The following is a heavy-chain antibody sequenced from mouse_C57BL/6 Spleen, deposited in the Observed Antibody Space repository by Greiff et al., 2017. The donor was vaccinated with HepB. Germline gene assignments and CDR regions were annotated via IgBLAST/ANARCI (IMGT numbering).Heavy chain of an antibody. CDR3: ARHGDYDYDESGAMDY. Sequence: EVMLVESGGGLVQPGGSLKLSCAASGFTFSDYYMYWVRQTPEKRLEWVAYISNGGGSTYYPDTVKGRFTISRDNAKNTLYLQMSRLKSEDTAMYDCARHGDYDYDESGAMDYWGQGTSVTVSS. CDR1: GFTFSDYY. CDR2: ISNGGGST. D-gene: IGHD2-4*01. J-gene: IGHJ4*01. V-gene: IGHV5-12*01.